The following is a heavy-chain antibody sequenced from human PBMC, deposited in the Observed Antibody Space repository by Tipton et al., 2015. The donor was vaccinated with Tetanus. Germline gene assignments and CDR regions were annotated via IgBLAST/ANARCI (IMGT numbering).Heavy chain of an antibody. J-gene: IGHJ5*01. D-gene: IGHD3-3*01. CDR2: ISGTGSTI. Sequence: GSLRLSCAASGFTFSSYNMNWVRQAPGKGLEWLSYISGTGSTIDYADSVTGRFTISRDNAKNSLYLQMNGLRDDDTAVYFCARDFRPIFGVAHPFDSWGQGTLVTVSS. V-gene: IGHV3-48*02. CDR1: GFTFSSYN. CDR3: ARDFRPIFGVAHPFDS.